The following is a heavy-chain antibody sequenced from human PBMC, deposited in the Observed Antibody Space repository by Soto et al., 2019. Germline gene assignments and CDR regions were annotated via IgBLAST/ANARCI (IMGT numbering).Heavy chain of an antibody. CDR2: ISSNGGST. Sequence: GGSLRLSCAASGFTFSSYAMHWVRQAPGKGLGYVSAISSNGGSTYYANSVKGRFTISRDNSKNTLYLQMGSLRAEDMAVYHCARSPYCGGDCYSYYYGMDVWGQGTTVTVSS. CDR1: GFTFSSYA. D-gene: IGHD2-21*02. CDR3: ARSPYCGGDCYSYYYGMDV. J-gene: IGHJ6*02. V-gene: IGHV3-64*01.